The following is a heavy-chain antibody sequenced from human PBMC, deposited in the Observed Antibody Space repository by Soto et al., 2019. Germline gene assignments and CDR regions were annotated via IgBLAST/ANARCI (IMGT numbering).Heavy chain of an antibody. CDR2: ISGYNGNT. J-gene: IGHJ4*02. Sequence: QVQLVQSGAEVKNPGASVKVSCKASGYTFINYGITWVRQAPGQGLEWMGWISGYNGNTKYAQKVQGRVTMTTDTSXRTAYMELWSLKSDDTAVYYCASDMGVNDNGDYVDYWGQGTLVTVSS. D-gene: IGHD4-17*01. V-gene: IGHV1-18*01. CDR1: GYTFINYG. CDR3: ASDMGVNDNGDYVDY.